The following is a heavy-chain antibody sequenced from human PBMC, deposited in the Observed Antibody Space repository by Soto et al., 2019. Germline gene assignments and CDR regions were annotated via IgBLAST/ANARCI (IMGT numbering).Heavy chain of an antibody. CDR3: ARKPYSHYYGMDV. D-gene: IGHD2-21*01. CDR1: GYIFSDYA. CDR2: IIPYNDNT. J-gene: IGHJ6*02. Sequence: QVQLVQSGVEVKKPGASVKVSCKASGYIFSDYAINWVRLAPGQGLEWMGWIIPYNDNTMYAEKFQGRVTLTTDTSTNTVYMELRSLTPDDTGVYFCARKPYSHYYGMDVWGQGTSVTVSS. V-gene: IGHV1-18*01.